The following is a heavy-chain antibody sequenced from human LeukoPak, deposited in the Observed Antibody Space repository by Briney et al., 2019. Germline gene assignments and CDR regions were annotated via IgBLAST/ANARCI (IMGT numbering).Heavy chain of an antibody. CDR2: ISWNSGSI. J-gene: IGHJ4*02. CDR1: GFTFDDYA. Sequence: GGSLRPSCAASGFTFDDYAMHWVRQAPGKGLEWVSGISWNSGSIGYADSVKGRFTISRDNAKSSLYLQMNSLRAEDTALYYCAKELIAAAGALDYWGQGTLVTVSS. CDR3: AKELIAAAGALDY. D-gene: IGHD6-13*01. V-gene: IGHV3-9*01.